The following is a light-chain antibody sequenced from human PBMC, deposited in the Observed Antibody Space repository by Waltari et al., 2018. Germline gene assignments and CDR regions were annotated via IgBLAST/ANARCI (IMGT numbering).Light chain of an antibody. Sequence: QSVLTQPPSASGTPGQRVTISCSGSSSNIGNNYVYWHQQLPGTAPKLLLSANDPRPSGVPDLFSGSKSGTAASLAISGLRSEDEADYYCAAWDDSLGVWTFGGGTKLTVL. CDR1: SSNIGNNY. V-gene: IGLV1-47*01. CDR3: AAWDDSLGVWT. CDR2: AND. J-gene: IGLJ2*01.